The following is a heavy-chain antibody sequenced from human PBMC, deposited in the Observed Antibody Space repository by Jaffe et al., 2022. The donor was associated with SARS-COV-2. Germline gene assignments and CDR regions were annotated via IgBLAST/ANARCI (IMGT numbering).Heavy chain of an antibody. CDR1: GFTFSSYW. CDR3: ARDRRGWLRYYYYGMDV. CDR2: IKQDGSEK. J-gene: IGHJ6*02. D-gene: IGHD6-19*01. Sequence: EVQLVESGGGLVQPGGSLRLSCAASGFTFSSYWMSWVRQAPGKGLEWVANIKQDGSEKYYVDSVKGRFTISRDNAKNSLYLQMNSLRAEDTAVYYCARDRRGWLRYYYYGMDVWGQGTTVTVSS. V-gene: IGHV3-7*04.